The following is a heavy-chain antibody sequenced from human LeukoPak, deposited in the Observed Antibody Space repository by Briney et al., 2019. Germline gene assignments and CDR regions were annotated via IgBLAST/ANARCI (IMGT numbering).Heavy chain of an antibody. J-gene: IGHJ4*02. CDR2: INHSGST. V-gene: IGHV4-34*01. CDR1: GFTFSDYY. Sequence: GSLRLSCAASGFTFSDYYISWIRQPPGKGLEWIGEINHSGSTNYNPSLKSRVTISVDTSKNQFSLKLSSVTAADTAVYYCARGQTVDYWGQGTLVTVSS. CDR3: ARGQTVDY.